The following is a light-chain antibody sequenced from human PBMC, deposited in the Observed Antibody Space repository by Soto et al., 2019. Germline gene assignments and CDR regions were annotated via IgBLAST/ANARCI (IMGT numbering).Light chain of an antibody. J-gene: IGKJ3*01. V-gene: IGKV1-17*01. CDR1: QYIGND. CDR3: LQHNNLPFT. Sequence: DIQMTQSPSSLSASVGDRVTITCRASQYIGNDLDWYQQKPGKAPKRLIYASSSWQSGAPARFSGSGSGTEFTLAVSGLQPEDFATYYCLQHNNLPFTVGPGTIVDV. CDR2: ASS.